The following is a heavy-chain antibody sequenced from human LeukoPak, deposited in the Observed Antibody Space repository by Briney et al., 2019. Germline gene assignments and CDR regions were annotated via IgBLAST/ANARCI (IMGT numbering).Heavy chain of an antibody. Sequence: GGSLRLSCAASGFTFSSYAMSWVRQAPGKGLEWVSAITGTGGSTYYVASVKGRFTVSRDNSRNTLYLQMSSLRAEDSAMYYCAKDRYSSGWYDYWGQGTLVTVSS. V-gene: IGHV3-23*01. D-gene: IGHD6-19*01. CDR3: AKDRYSSGWYDY. CDR1: GFTFSSYA. CDR2: ITGTGGST. J-gene: IGHJ4*02.